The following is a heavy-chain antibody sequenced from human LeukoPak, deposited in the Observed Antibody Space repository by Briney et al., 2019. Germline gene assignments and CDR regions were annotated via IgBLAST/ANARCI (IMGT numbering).Heavy chain of an antibody. Sequence: PSETLSLTCTVSGGSISSDCWSWIRQPPGKGLEWIGEINHSGSTNYNPSLKSRVTISVDTSKNQFSLKLSSVTAADTAVYYCASLGITDYWGQGTLVTVSS. V-gene: IGHV4-34*01. CDR2: INHSGST. CDR1: GGSISSDC. J-gene: IGHJ4*02. D-gene: IGHD1-26*01. CDR3: ASLGITDY.